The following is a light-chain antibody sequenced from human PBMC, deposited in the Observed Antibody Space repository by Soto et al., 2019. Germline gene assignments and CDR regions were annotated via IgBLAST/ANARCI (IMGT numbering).Light chain of an antibody. J-gene: IGKJ1*01. CDR3: QQSYSTPWT. CDR2: AAS. CDR1: QSISSY. V-gene: IGKV1-39*01. Sequence: DIQLTQSPSTLPAPVGDRVTITCRASQSISSYLNWYQQKPGKAPKLLIYAASSLQSGVPSRFSGSGSGTDFTLTISSLQPEDFATYYCQQSYSTPWTFGQGTKVDSK.